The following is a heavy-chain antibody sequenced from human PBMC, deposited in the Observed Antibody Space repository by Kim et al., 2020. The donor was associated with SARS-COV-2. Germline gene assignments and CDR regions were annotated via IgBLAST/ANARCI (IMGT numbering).Heavy chain of an antibody. J-gene: IGHJ4*02. V-gene: IGHV3-7*01. CDR2: K. D-gene: IGHD2-8*01. CDR3: ARDPQRGVYDY. Sequence: KNHVDPVKCRFTISRDNAKNSLYLQMNSLRVEDTAVYYCARDPQRGVYDYWSQGSLVTVSS.